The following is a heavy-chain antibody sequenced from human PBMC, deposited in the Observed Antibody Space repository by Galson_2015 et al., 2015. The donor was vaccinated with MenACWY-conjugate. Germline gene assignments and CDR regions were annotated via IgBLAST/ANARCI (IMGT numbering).Heavy chain of an antibody. CDR3: TTHKPDSWGGLLFHFYMDV. J-gene: IGHJ6*03. V-gene: IGHV3-15*01. CDR1: AFTFGNAY. CDR2: IKSQTDGGKI. Sequence: SLRLSCAGSAFTFGNAYMSWVCQAPGKGLEWVGRIKSQTDGGKIDYAAPVKGRFTISRDDSKNTLYLQMNSLKIEDTAVYYCTTHKPDSWGGLLFHFYMDVWGKGTTVTVSS. D-gene: IGHD2-21*01.